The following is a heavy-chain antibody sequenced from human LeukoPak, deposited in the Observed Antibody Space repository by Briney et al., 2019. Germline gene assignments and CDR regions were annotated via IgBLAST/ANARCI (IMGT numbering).Heavy chain of an antibody. J-gene: IGHJ3*02. CDR1: GGSISSNSYY. V-gene: IGHV4-61*01. Sequence: DPSETLSLTCAVSGGSISSNSYYWRWIRQPPGKGLEWIGYIYYSGSTNYNPSLKSRVTISVDTAKNQFSLKLSSVTAADTAVYYCAREGQLEPVDAFDIWGQGTMVTVSS. CDR2: IYYSGST. CDR3: AREGQLEPVDAFDI. D-gene: IGHD1-1*01.